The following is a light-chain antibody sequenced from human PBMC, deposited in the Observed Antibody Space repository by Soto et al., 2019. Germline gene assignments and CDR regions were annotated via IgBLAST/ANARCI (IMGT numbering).Light chain of an antibody. Sequence: DIQMTQSPSSLSASVGDRVTITCRASQSSSHYLNWYQQKPGIAPKLLIYAASSLHFGVPSRFSGSGSGTDFTLTISSLQPEDFATYYCQQSHSAPPTFGQGTHLEIK. CDR1: QSSSHY. CDR3: QQSHSAPPT. J-gene: IGKJ2*01. CDR2: AAS. V-gene: IGKV1-39*01.